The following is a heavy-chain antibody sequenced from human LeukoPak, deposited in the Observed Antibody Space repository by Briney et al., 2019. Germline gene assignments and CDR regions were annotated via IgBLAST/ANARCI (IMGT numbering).Heavy chain of an antibody. CDR1: GFTFSSYA. D-gene: IGHD2-15*01. CDR2: ISGSGGST. V-gene: IGHV3-23*01. CDR3: ARVGVVAARYNWFDP. J-gene: IGHJ5*02. Sequence: GGSLRLSCAASGFTFSSYAMSWVRQAPGKGLEWVSAISGSGGSTYYADSVKGRFTISRDNSKNTLYLQMNSLRAEDTAVYYCARVGVVAARYNWFDPWGQGTLVTVSS.